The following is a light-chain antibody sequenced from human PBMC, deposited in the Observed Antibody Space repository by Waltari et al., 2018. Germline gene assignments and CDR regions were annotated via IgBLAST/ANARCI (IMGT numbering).Light chain of an antibody. CDR2: AAS. Sequence: ETVLTQSPGTLSLSPGERATLSCRASQSVATTYLAWYQQKPGQAPRLLIFAASVRATGIPDGFSGSGSGTDFTLTISRLEPEDFAVYYCQQFGTSPLTFGGGTKVEMK. CDR1: QSVATTY. J-gene: IGKJ4*01. CDR3: QQFGTSPLT. V-gene: IGKV3-20*01.